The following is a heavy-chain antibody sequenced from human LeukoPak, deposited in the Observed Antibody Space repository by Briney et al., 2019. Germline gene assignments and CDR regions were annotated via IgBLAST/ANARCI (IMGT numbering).Heavy chain of an antibody. D-gene: IGHD3-22*01. Sequence: ASVKVSCKASGYTFTGYYMHWVRQAPGQGLEWMGRTNPNSGGTNYAQKFQGRVTMTRDTSISTAYMELSRLRSDDTAVYYCARVYYDSSGYAVPFDYWGQGTLVTVSS. CDR3: ARVYYDSSGYAVPFDY. J-gene: IGHJ4*02. CDR1: GYTFTGYY. CDR2: TNPNSGGT. V-gene: IGHV1-2*06.